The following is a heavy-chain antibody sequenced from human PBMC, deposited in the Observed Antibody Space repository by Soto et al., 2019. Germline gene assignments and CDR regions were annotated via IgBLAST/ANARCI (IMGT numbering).Heavy chain of an antibody. Sequence: QVQLVQSGAEVKKPGASVKVSCKASGYTFTSYGISWVRQAPGQGLEWMGWISAYNGNTNYAQKHQGGVTMTTDNTTSAAYMELRSLRSDDTAVDYGVKDRGMGRAFAIWGQGTMVTVSS. CDR2: ISAYNGNT. J-gene: IGHJ3*02. CDR1: GYTFTSYG. D-gene: IGHD3-10*01. CDR3: VKDRGMGRAFAI. V-gene: IGHV1-18*04.